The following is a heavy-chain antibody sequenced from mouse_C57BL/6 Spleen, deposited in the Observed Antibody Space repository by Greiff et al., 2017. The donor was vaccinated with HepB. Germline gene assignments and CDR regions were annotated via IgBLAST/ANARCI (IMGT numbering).Heavy chain of an antibody. CDR3: ARYGNYFDY. CDR1: GYTFTSYD. V-gene: IGHV1-85*01. J-gene: IGHJ2*01. CDR2: IYPRAGST. Sequence: QVQLQQSGPELVKPGASVKLSCKASGYTFTSYDINWVKQRPGQGLEWIGWIYPRAGSTKYNEKFKGKTTLTVDTSSSTAYMELHSLTSEDSAVYFCARYGNYFDYWGQGTTLTVSS. D-gene: IGHD2-1*01.